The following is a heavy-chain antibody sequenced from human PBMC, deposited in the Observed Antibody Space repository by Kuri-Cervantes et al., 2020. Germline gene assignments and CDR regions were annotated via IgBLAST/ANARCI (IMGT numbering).Heavy chain of an antibody. D-gene: IGHD3-10*01. CDR2: INHSGST. J-gene: IGHJ4*02. CDR1: GGSFSGYY. CDR3: AREDKRYGSGSYYTSVDYFDY. V-gene: IGHV4-34*01. Sequence: GSLRLSCAVYGGSFSGYYWSWIRQPPGKGLEWIGEINHSGSTNYNPSLKSRVTISVDTSKNQFSLKLSSVTAADTAVYYCAREDKRYGSGSYYTSVDYFDYWGQGTLVTVSS.